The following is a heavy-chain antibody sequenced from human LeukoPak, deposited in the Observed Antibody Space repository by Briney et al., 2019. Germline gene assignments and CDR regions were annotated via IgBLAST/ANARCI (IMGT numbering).Heavy chain of an antibody. D-gene: IGHD3-9*01. CDR1: GGSIISYY. J-gene: IGHJ6*04. CDR3: ARDPDYDILTGYHRMDV. CDR2: IYTSGST. V-gene: IGHV4-4*07. Sequence: SETLSLTCTVSGGSIISYYWSWIRQPAGKGLEWIGRIYTSGSTNYNPPLKSRVTMSVDTSKNQFSLKLSSVTAADTAVYYCARDPDYDILTGYHRMDVWGKGTTVTVSS.